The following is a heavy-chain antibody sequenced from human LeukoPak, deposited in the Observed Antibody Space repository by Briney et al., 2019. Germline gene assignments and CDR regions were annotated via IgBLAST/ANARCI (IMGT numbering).Heavy chain of an antibody. CDR3: ARDCSNGVCYPRDY. CDR1: GYTLSGYG. CDR2: ITTYNGEK. Sequence: ASVKVSCKASGYTLSGYGISWVRQAPGQGREWVGWITTYNGEKKYSEKFQGRVTMTTDTSTSTYYMEMTSLRTDDTAIYYCARDCSNGVCYPRDYWGQGTLVSVST. V-gene: IGHV1-18*01. D-gene: IGHD2-8*01. J-gene: IGHJ4*02.